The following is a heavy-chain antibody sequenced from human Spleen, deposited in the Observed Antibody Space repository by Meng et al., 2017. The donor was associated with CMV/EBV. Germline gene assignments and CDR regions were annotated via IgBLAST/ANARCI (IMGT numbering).Heavy chain of an antibody. Sequence: GQLQESGPGLVKPSETLSLTCTVSGGSVSSGSYYWSWIRQPPGKGLEWIGYIYYSGSTNYNPSLKSRVTISVDTSKNQFSLKLSSVTAADTAVYYCARGLYYYDSSALQHWGQGTLVTVSS. D-gene: IGHD3-22*01. CDR3: ARGLYYYDSSALQH. V-gene: IGHV4-61*01. CDR2: IYYSGST. CDR1: GGSVSSGSYY. J-gene: IGHJ1*01.